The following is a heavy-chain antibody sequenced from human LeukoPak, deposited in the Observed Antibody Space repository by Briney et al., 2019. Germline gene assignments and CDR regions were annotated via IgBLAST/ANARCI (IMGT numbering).Heavy chain of an antibody. CDR1: GGSTSSSSYY. D-gene: IGHD5-18*01. V-gene: IGHV4-39*07. J-gene: IGHJ6*03. Sequence: PSETLSLTCTVSGGSTSSSSYYWGWIRQPPGKGLERIGSIYYSGSTYYNPSLKSRVTISVDTSKNQFSLKLSSVTAADTAVYYCARGRRGYSYGYFPPPGGPHMTRYMDVWGKGTTVTVSS. CDR3: ARGRRGYSYGYFPPPGGPHMTRYMDV. CDR2: IYYSGST.